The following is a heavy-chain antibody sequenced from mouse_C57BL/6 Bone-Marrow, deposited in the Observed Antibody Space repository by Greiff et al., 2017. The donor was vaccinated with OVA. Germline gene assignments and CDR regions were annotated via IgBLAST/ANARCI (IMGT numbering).Heavy chain of an antibody. CDR3: ARSRYYGSSPYYYAMDY. D-gene: IGHD1-1*01. J-gene: IGHJ4*01. Sequence: QVQLQQSDAELVKPGASVKISCKASGYTFTDHTIHWMKQRPEQGLEWIGYIYPRDGSTKYNEKFKGKATLTADKSSSTAYMQLNSLTSEDSAVYFCARSRYYGSSPYYYAMDYWGQGTSVTVSS. CDR2: IYPRDGST. CDR1: GYTFTDHT. V-gene: IGHV1-78*01.